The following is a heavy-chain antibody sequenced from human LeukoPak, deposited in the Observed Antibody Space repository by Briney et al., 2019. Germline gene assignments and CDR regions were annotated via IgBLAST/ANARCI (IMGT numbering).Heavy chain of an antibody. J-gene: IGHJ6*02. CDR1: GGSFSGYY. D-gene: IGHD3-9*01. CDR2: ISHSGST. V-gene: IGHV4-34*01. CDR3: ARASGYDILTGYYGYYYGMDV. Sequence: PSETLSLTCAVYGGSFSGYYWSWIRQPPGKGLEWIGEISHSGSTNYNPSLKSRVTISVDTSKNQFSLKLSSVTAADTAVYYCARASGYDILTGYYGYYYGMDVWGQGTTVTVSS.